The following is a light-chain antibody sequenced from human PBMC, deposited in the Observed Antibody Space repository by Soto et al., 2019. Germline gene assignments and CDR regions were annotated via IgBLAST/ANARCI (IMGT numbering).Light chain of an antibody. CDR3: RSYDNSRRAWV. J-gene: IGLJ3*02. Sequence: QSVLTQPRSVSGAPGQRVTISCTGSASNFGAGYDVHWYQQLPGTAPKLLIFETRRPPSGVADRFSASKSVTTTSLAITGLQIDDEAHYYCRSYDNSRRAWVFGGGTQLTVL. CDR1: ASNFGAGYD. V-gene: IGLV1-40*01. CDR2: ETR.